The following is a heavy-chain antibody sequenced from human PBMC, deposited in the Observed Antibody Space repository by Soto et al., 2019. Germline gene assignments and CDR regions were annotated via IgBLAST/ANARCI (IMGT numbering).Heavy chain of an antibody. D-gene: IGHD3-22*01. V-gene: IGHV3-33*01. CDR2: IWYDGSYK. CDR3: ARGDYYDTSGPFSDAFDI. Sequence: GGSLRLSCAASGFTFSSYGMHWVRQAPGKGLEWVAVIWYDGSYKYYADSVKGRFTISRDNSKNTLYLQMNSLRAEDTAMYYCARGDYYDTSGPFSDAFDIWGQGTKVTVSS. J-gene: IGHJ3*02. CDR1: GFTFSSYG.